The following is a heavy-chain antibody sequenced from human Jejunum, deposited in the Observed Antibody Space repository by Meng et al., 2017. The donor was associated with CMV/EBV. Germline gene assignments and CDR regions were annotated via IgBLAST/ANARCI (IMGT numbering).Heavy chain of an antibody. V-gene: IGHV3-48*04. CDR2: ISSGSTVI. J-gene: IGHJ4*02. Sequence: LSCAASEFPFNTYSMKWVRQAPGKGLEWVSYISSGSTVIHYADSVKGRFTISRDNAKNLLYLQMNSLGAGDTAVYYCARGADDENYWGQGTLVTVSS. CDR3: ARGADDENY. CDR1: EFPFNTYS.